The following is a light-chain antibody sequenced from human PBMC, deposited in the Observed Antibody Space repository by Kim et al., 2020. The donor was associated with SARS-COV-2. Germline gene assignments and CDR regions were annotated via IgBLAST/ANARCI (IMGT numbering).Light chain of an antibody. Sequence: QSALTQPASVSGSPGQSITISCTGTSSDVGSYDLVSWYQHHPGKVPKLMIYEANKRPSEISDRFSGSKSGNTASLTISGLQAEDEADYYCCSYANSGTFVIFGGGTKLTVL. V-gene: IGLV2-23*01. J-gene: IGLJ2*01. CDR1: SSDVGSYDL. CDR3: CSYANSGTFVI. CDR2: EAN.